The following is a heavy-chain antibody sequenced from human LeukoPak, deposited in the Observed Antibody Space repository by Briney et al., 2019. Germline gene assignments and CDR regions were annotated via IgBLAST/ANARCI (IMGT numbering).Heavy chain of an antibody. V-gene: IGHV3-64D*09. CDR3: VKLQEQYYFGS. CDR2: INENGGST. Sequence: PGGSLRLSCLVSGFTFSNYVMYWVRQTPGKGLECISSINENGGSTSYTDSVKGRFTISRDNSKNTLFLQMTSLRSEDTAVYYCVKLQEQYYFGSRGRGTLVTVSS. J-gene: IGHJ4*02. D-gene: IGHD6-19*01. CDR1: GFTFSNYV.